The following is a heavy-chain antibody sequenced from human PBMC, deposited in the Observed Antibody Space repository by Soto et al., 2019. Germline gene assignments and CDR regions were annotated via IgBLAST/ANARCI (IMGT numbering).Heavy chain of an antibody. CDR1: GFTFSSYE. V-gene: IGHV3-48*03. Sequence: PGGSLRLSCAASGFTFSSYEMNWVRQAPGKGLEWVSYISSSGSTIYYADSVKGRFTISRDNAKNSLYLQMNSLRAEDTAVYYCARDVRAYSSSWYNTDYYYYGMDVWGQGTTVTVSS. J-gene: IGHJ6*02. D-gene: IGHD6-13*01. CDR3: ARDVRAYSSSWYNTDYYYYGMDV. CDR2: ISSSGSTI.